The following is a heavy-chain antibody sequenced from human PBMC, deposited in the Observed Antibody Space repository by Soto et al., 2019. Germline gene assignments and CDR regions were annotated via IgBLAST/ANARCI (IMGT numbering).Heavy chain of an antibody. V-gene: IGHV3-64*01. J-gene: IGHJ4*02. CDR1: GFTFSSYA. CDR2: INSNGGST. D-gene: IGHD5-12*01. CDR3: ARTSGYAFDY. Sequence: EAQLVESGGGLVQPGGSVRLSCAASGFTFSSYAMHWVRQAPGKGLEYVSVINSNGGSTYYANSVKGRFTISRDNSKNTLYLQMGSLRAEDMAVYYCARTSGYAFDYWGQGTVVTVSS.